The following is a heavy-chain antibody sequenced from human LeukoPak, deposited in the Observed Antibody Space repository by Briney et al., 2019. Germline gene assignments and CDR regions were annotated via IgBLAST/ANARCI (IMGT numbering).Heavy chain of an antibody. V-gene: IGHV4-34*01. D-gene: IGHD6-19*01. CDR3: ARGFPPGSGSRGSHAFDV. Sequence: SETLSLTCAVSEMSFSAYYWNWIRQYPGKWLEWIGEINYGGSTKYTPSLEGRGTILIDTSKNQFSLKLTSVTAADTAVYYCARGFPPGSGSRGSHAFDVWGQGTMVTVSS. J-gene: IGHJ3*01. CDR2: INYGGST. CDR1: EMSFSAYY.